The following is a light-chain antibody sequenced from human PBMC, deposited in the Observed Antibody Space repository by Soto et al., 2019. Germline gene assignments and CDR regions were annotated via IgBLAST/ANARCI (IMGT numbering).Light chain of an antibody. CDR3: QQSYSTPHT. Sequence: DIQMTQSPSSLSASVGDRVTITCRASQSISSYLNWYQQKPGKAPKLLISAASSLQSGVPSRFSVSGSGTDFTLTISSLQPEDFATYYCQQSYSTPHTFGQGTRLEIK. V-gene: IGKV1-39*01. J-gene: IGKJ5*01. CDR2: AAS. CDR1: QSISSY.